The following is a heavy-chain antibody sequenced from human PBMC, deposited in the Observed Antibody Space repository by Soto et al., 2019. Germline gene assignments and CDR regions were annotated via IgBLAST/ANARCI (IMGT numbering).Heavy chain of an antibody. CDR3: ASWGIVVVVAANYGMDV. J-gene: IGHJ6*02. V-gene: IGHV3-30-3*01. D-gene: IGHD2-15*01. CDR2: ISYDGSNK. CDR1: GFTVSSYA. Sequence: GGSLRLSCAASGFTVSSYAMHWVRQAPGKGLEWVAVISYDGSNKYYADSVKGRFTISRDNSKNTLYLQMNSLRAEDTTVYYCASWGIVVVVAANYGMDVWGQGTTVTVSS.